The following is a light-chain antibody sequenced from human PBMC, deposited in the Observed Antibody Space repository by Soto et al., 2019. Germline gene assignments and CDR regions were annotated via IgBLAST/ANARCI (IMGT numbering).Light chain of an antibody. CDR2: GVS. Sequence: QSALTQPASVSGSPGQSITISCSGTRRDIGSYNYVAWYQQFPGKTPEILIYGVSNRPSGVSSRFSGSKSGNTASLTISGLQAEDEADYYCISYTGSSTSYVLGSGTKVTVL. CDR3: ISYTGSSTSYV. V-gene: IGLV2-14*01. CDR1: RRDIGSYNY. J-gene: IGLJ1*01.